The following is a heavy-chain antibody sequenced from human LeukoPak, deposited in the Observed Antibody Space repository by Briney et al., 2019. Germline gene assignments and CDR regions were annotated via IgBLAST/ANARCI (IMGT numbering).Heavy chain of an antibody. CDR2: ISSSGSTI. Sequence: PGGSLRLSCAASGFTFSSYETNWVRQAPGKGLEWVSYISSSGSTIYYADSVKGRFTISRDNAKNSLYLQMNSLRAEGTAVYYCAKVGGQRIQLSPHDYWGQGTLVTVSS. V-gene: IGHV3-48*03. CDR3: AKVGGQRIQLSPHDY. CDR1: GFTFSSYE. D-gene: IGHD5-18*01. J-gene: IGHJ4*02.